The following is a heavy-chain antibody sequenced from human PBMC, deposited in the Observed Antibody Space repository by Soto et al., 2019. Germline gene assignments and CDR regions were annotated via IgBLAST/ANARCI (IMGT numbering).Heavy chain of an antibody. V-gene: IGHV1-18*01. J-gene: IGHJ5*02. D-gene: IGHD3-3*01. Sequence: ASVKVSCKTSGYTFNTYGINWVRQAPGQGLELMGWISAYDGKTTYAEKFRGRVTMTTDTSTSTAYMELRSLRSDDTAVYYCARDPHEFWTSYWFDPWGQGTPVTV. CDR1: GYTFNTYG. CDR2: ISAYDGKT. CDR3: ARDPHEFWTSYWFDP.